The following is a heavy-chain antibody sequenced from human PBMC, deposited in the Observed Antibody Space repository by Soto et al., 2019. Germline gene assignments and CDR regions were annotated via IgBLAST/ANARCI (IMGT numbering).Heavy chain of an antibody. CDR3: AKDTIHESAFDI. V-gene: IGHV3-9*01. Sequence: GGSLRLSCAASGFTFDDYAMHWVRQAPGKGLEWVSGISWNSGSIGYADSVKGRFTISRDNAKNSLYLQMNSLRAEDTALYYCAKDTIHESAFDIWGQGTMVTVSS. CDR2: ISWNSGSI. CDR1: GFTFDDYA. J-gene: IGHJ3*02.